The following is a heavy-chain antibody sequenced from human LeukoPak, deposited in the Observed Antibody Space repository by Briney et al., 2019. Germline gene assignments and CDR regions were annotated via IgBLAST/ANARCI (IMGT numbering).Heavy chain of an antibody. CDR3: ARHLRWRTSLSPFDY. V-gene: IGHV3-7*01. D-gene: IGHD3-3*01. CDR1: GFTFSSQW. J-gene: IGHJ4*02. CDR2: VNQGGTEK. Sequence: PGGSLRLSCAASGFTFSSQWMGWVRQAPGKGLEWVANVNQGGTEKFYVDSVKGRFTISRDNAENSLYLQMNSLRAEDTAVYYCARHLRWRTSLSPFDYWGQGTLVTVSS.